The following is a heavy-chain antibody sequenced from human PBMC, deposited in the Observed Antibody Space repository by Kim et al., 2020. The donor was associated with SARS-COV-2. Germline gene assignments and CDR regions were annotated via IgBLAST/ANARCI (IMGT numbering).Heavy chain of an antibody. CDR2: IWYDGSNK. V-gene: IGHV3-33*01. J-gene: IGHJ4*02. D-gene: IGHD6-6*01. CDR3: ARDDEARPLDY. Sequence: GGSLRLSCAASGFTFSSYGMHWVRQAPGKGLEWVAVIWYDGSNKYYADSVKGRFTISRDNSKNTLYLQMNSLRAEDTAVYYCARDDEARPLDYWGQGTLVTVSS. CDR1: GFTFSSYG.